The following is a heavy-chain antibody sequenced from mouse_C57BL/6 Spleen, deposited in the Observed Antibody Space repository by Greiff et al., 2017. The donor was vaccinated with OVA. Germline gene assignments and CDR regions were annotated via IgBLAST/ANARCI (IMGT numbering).Heavy chain of an antibody. Sequence: EVQLVESGGGLVKPGGSLKLSCAASGFTFSSYAMSWVRQTPEKRLEWVATISDGGSYTYYPDNVKGRFTISRDNAKNNLYLQMSHLKSEDTAMYYCAREAHYYDYEGDYWGQGTTLTVSS. J-gene: IGHJ2*01. CDR2: ISDGGSYT. V-gene: IGHV5-4*01. CDR3: AREAHYYDYEGDY. CDR1: GFTFSSYA. D-gene: IGHD2-4*01.